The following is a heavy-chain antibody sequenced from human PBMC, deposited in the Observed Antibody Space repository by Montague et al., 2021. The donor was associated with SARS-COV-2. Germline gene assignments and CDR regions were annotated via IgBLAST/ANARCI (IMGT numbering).Heavy chain of an antibody. CDR1: GDSTSCPNCY. Sequence: SETLSLTCTVSGDSTSCPNCYWGWIRQPPGKGLDWIGTNYNSGTTYYNPSLKSRLTISIDTSKNQFSLKLSSVTAADTAVYYCARHRNYGDHSLDNWFHPWGQGTLVTVSS. V-gene: IGHV4-39*01. D-gene: IGHD4-17*01. J-gene: IGHJ5*02. CDR3: ARHRNYGDHSLDNWFHP. CDR2: NYNSGTT.